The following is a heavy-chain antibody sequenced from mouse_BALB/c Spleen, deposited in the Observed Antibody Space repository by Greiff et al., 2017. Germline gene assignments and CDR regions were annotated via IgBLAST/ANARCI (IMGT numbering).Heavy chain of an antibody. CDR3: ARSGGGYGYWYFDV. J-gene: IGHJ1*01. CDR2: ISSGSSTI. CDR1: GFTFSSFG. V-gene: IGHV5-17*02. Sequence: EVQGVESGGGLVKPGGSLKLSCAASGFTFSSFGMHWVRQAPEKGLEWVAYISSGSSTIYYADTVKGRFTISRDNPKNTLFLQMTSLRSEDTAMYYCARSGGGYGYWYFDVWGAGTTVTVSS. D-gene: IGHD3-1*01.